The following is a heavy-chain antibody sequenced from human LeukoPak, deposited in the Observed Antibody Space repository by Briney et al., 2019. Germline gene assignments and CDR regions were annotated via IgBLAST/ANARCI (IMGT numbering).Heavy chain of an antibody. D-gene: IGHD3-9*01. J-gene: IGHJ5*02. V-gene: IGHV3-48*03. CDR3: ARENDILTGYPRNYFDP. CDR2: ISSTGSTI. CDR1: GFTFSSYA. Sequence: GGSLRLSCAASGFTFSSYAMSWVRQAPGKGLEWVSYISSTGSTIYYADSVKGRFTISRDNAKNSLYLQMNSLRAEDTAVYYCARENDILTGYPRNYFDPWGQGTLVTVSS.